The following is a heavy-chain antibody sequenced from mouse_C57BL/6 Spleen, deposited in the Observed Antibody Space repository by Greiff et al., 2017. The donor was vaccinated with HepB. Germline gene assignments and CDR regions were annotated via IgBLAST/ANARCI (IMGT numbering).Heavy chain of an antibody. D-gene: IGHD2-1*01. CDR3: TRVYGNYPYYYAMDY. CDR1: GYTFTDYE. V-gene: IGHV1-15*01. Sequence: VKLQQSGAELVRPGASVTLSCKASGYTFTDYEMHWVKQTPVHGLEWIGAIDPETGGTAYNQKFKGKAILTADKSSSTAYMELRSLTSEDSAVYYCTRVYGNYPYYYAMDYWGQGTSVTVSS. J-gene: IGHJ4*01. CDR2: IDPETGGT.